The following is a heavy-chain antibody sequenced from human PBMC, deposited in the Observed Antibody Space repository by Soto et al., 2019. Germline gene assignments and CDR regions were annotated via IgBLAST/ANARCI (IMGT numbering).Heavy chain of an antibody. Sequence: GGSLRLSCAASGITFSNYGMSWVRQAPGKGLEWVSGITGSGIGTYYADSVKGRFPISRVNSKNTLYLQMNSLRPEDTAVYYCAKYKAGGTLYDTFDIWGQGAMVTVSS. D-gene: IGHD1-7*01. CDR1: GITFSNYG. V-gene: IGHV3-23*01. CDR2: ITGSGIGT. CDR3: AKYKAGGTLYDTFDI. J-gene: IGHJ3*02.